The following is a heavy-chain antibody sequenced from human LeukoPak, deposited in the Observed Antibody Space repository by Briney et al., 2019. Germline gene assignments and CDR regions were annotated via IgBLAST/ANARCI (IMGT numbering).Heavy chain of an antibody. CDR2: ISAYSGNT. V-gene: IGHV1-18*01. CDR3: ARDGYYYDSSGYNNWFDP. Sequence: ASVKVSCKASGYTFTSYGISWVRQAPGQGLEWMGWISAYSGNTNYAQKLQGRVTMTTDTSTSTAYMELRSLRSDDTAVYYCARDGYYYDSSGYNNWFDPWGQGTLVTVSS. D-gene: IGHD3-22*01. CDR1: GYTFTSYG. J-gene: IGHJ5*02.